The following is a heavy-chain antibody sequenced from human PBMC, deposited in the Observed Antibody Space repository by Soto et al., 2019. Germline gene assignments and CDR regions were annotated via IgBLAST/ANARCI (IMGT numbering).Heavy chain of an antibody. J-gene: IGHJ4*02. V-gene: IGHV4-30-2*01. Sequence: QLQLLESGSGLVKPSETLSVTCAVSGGSISSGGYSWTWIRQPPGKGLEWIGDIYHSGSAYYNPSLKSRVTMSVDRSKNQFSLKLSFVTAADTAVYYCAGLASGVFDYWGQGTLVTVSS. CDR2: IYHSGSA. CDR1: GGSISSGGYS. D-gene: IGHD3-3*01. CDR3: AGLASGVFDY.